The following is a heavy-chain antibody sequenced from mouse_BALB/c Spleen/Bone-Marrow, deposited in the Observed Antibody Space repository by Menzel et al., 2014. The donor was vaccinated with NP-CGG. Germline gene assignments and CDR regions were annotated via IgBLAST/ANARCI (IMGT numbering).Heavy chain of an antibody. Sequence: VQLQQSGASLVPTGASVTLSCNASGYSFTSYWMTWVKQRPGQGLDWIGMFHPSDSESRVNQKFKDKATLTVDKSSSTAYMQLSNPTPQDPAVYSSRRHNDDGTDDWGQGTT. V-gene: IGHV1S82*01. CDR1: GYSFTSYW. J-gene: IGHJ2*01. D-gene: IGHD2-1*01. CDR2: FHPSDSES. CDR3: RRHNDDGTDD.